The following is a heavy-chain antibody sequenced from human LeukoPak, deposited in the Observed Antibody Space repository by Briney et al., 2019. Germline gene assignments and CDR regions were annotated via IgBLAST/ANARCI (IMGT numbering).Heavy chain of an antibody. Sequence: PGGSLRLSCAASGFTFSSYEMNWVRQAPGKGLEWVSYISSSGSTIYYADSVKGQFTISRDNAKNSLYLHMNSLRAEDTAVYYCARVEPPSDYWGQGTLVTVSS. V-gene: IGHV3-48*03. D-gene: IGHD1-14*01. CDR3: ARVEPPSDY. CDR1: GFTFSSYE. J-gene: IGHJ4*02. CDR2: ISSSGSTI.